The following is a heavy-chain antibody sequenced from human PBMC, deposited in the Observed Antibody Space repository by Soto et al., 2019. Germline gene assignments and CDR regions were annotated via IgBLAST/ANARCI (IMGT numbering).Heavy chain of an antibody. CDR2: INHSGST. CDR3: ARGGDYYDSSGYYYGRYAFDI. J-gene: IGHJ3*02. Sequence: QVQLQQWGAGLLKPSETLSLTCSVYGGSFSGYYWSWIRQPPGKGLEWIGEINHSGSTNYNPSLKSRVTISVDTSKNQFSLKLSSVTAADTAVYYCARGGDYYDSSGYYYGRYAFDIWGQGTMGTGSS. D-gene: IGHD3-22*01. CDR1: GGSFSGYY. V-gene: IGHV4-34*01.